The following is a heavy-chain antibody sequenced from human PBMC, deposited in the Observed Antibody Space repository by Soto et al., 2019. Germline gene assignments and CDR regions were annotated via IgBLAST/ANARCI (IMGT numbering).Heavy chain of an antibody. CDR2: VDPDNVHT. Sequence: QVQLVQSGPEVKKPGTSVKVSCKTSGYGFSNYVVSWVRQAPGQGLEWVGRVDPDNVHTTYAQKVQGRVTMATDTATNTAYMELRRLTFDDTAVYYCARGAASGYSYFYYMDVWGKGTTVTVSS. CDR1: GYGFSNYV. CDR3: ARGAASGYSYFYYMDV. J-gene: IGHJ6*03. D-gene: IGHD6-25*01. V-gene: IGHV1-18*01.